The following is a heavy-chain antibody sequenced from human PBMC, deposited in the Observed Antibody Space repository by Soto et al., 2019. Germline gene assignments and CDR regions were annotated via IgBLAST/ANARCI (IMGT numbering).Heavy chain of an antibody. D-gene: IGHD3-3*01. CDR2: ISYDGSNK. V-gene: IGHV3-30*18. CDR1: GFTFSSYG. Sequence: GGSLRLSCAASGFTFSSYGMHWVRQAPGKGLEWVAVISYDGSNKYYADSVKGRFTISRDNSKNTLYLQMNSLRAEDTAVYYCAKDGREGAVLRFLEWLSYFDYWGQGTLVTVSS. J-gene: IGHJ4*02. CDR3: AKDGREGAVLRFLEWLSYFDY.